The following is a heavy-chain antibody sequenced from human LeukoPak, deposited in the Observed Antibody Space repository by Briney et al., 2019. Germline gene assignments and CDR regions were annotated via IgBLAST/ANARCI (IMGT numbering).Heavy chain of an antibody. J-gene: IGHJ4*02. CDR2: ISSSSIYI. D-gene: IGHD6-13*01. Sequence: GGSLRLSCAASGFTFSSYSMNWVRQAPGKGLEWVSFISSSSIYIHYEDSVKGRFTISRDNAKNSLYLQMNSLRAEDTAVYYCAKYHSSTWSFDYWGQGTLVTVSS. CDR3: AKYHSSTWSFDY. V-gene: IGHV3-21*01. CDR1: GFTFSSYS.